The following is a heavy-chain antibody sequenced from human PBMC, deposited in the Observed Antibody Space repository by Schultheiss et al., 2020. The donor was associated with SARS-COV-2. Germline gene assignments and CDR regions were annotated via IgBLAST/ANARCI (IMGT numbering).Heavy chain of an antibody. D-gene: IGHD4-17*01. CDR1: GYTFTGYY. Sequence: ASVKVSCKASGYTFTGYYIHWVRQAPGQGLEWMGWINPNNGGTNYVQKFQGRVTMTRDTSITTAYMEVSRLRSDDTAVYYCARVGTTVTTSPNYNYYGMDVWGQGTTVTVSS. CDR2: INPNNGGT. CDR3: ARVGTTVTTSPNYNYYGMDV. V-gene: IGHV1-2*02. J-gene: IGHJ6*02.